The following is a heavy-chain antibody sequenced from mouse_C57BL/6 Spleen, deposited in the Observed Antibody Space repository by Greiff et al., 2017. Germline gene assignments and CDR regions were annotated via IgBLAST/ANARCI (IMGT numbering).Heavy chain of an antibody. D-gene: IGHD1-1*01. CDR1: GYTFTSYW. CDR2: IHPNSGST. Sequence: VQLQQSGAELVKPGASVKLSCKASGYTFTSYWMHWVKQRPGQGLEWIGMIHPNSGSTNYNEKFKSKATLTVDKSSSTAYMQLSSLTSEDSAVYYCAAYGSSLYWYFDVWGTGTTVTVSS. J-gene: IGHJ1*03. V-gene: IGHV1-64*01. CDR3: AAYGSSLYWYFDV.